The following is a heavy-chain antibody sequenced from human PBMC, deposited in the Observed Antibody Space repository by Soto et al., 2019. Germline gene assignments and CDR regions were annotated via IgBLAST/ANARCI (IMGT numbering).Heavy chain of an antibody. J-gene: IGHJ5*02. Sequence: QVHLVQSGVEVKTPGASVKVSCQASGYTFFTYDIIWVRQAPGQGLEWMGWISTYSGDTKYAQKFQGRVTMATDTSTTTSYLELRSLRSDDTAVYYCARHHGPTTSENWLDPWGQGTLVTVSS. D-gene: IGHD5-12*01. CDR2: ISTYSGDT. CDR3: ARHHGPTTSENWLDP. V-gene: IGHV1-18*01. CDR1: GYTFFTYD.